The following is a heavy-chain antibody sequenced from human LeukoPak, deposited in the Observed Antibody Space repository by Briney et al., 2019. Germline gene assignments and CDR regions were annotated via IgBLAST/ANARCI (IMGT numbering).Heavy chain of an antibody. CDR2: ISGSSDST. Sequence: PGGSLRLSCAASGFSFSSYAMSWVRQAPGKGLEWVSGISGSSDSTHYADSVKGRFTISRDNSKNMLYLQMNSLRAEDTAVYYCAKTFGIVCFDYWGQGTLVTVSP. V-gene: IGHV3-23*01. CDR1: GFSFSSYA. CDR3: AKTFGIVCFDY. D-gene: IGHD1-26*01. J-gene: IGHJ4*02.